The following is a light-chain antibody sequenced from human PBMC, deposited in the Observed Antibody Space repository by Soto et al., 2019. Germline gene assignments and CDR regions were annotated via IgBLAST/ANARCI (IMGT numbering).Light chain of an antibody. CDR1: QSVSRY. CDR3: HQYLDSPNT. V-gene: IGKV3-20*01. Sequence: EIVLTQSPATLSLSPGERATLSCRASQSVSRYLAWYQQKPGQAPRLLIYGASRRATGIPDRISGSGSGTDFALSITRLEPEDFAVYYCHQYLDSPNTFGQGTKVDNK. J-gene: IGKJ2*01. CDR2: GAS.